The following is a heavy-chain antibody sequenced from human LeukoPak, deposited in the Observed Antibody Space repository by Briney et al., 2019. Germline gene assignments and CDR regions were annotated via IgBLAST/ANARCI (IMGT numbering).Heavy chain of an antibody. D-gene: IGHD1-26*01. CDR3: ARDAVGATTEY. CDR1: GFTFNIAW. J-gene: IGHJ4*02. V-gene: IGHV3-53*01. CDR2: TYGGGDI. Sequence: GGSLRLSCAASGFTFNIAWMNWVRQTPGKGLEWVAVTYGGGDIHYADSVKGRFTISGDNSKNALYLQMNSLRAEDTAVYYCARDAVGATTEYWGQGTLVTVSS.